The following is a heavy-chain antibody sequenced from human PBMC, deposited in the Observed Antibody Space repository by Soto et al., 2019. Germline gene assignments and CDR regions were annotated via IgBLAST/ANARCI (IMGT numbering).Heavy chain of an antibody. J-gene: IGHJ6*02. D-gene: IGHD4-17*01. CDR2: INAGNGNT. Sequence: VASVKVSCKASGYTFTSYAMHWVRQAPGQRLEWMGWINAGNGNTKYSQKFQGRVTITGDTSASTAYMELSSLRSEDTAVYYCARDRAMDYGRVLMDVWGQGTTVTVSS. CDR1: GYTFTSYA. CDR3: ARDRAMDYGRVLMDV. V-gene: IGHV1-3*01.